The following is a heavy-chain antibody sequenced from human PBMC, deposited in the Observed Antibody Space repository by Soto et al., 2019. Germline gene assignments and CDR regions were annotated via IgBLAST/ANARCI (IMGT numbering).Heavy chain of an antibody. J-gene: IGHJ4*02. Sequence: GGSLRLSCAASGFRFSDYWVHWVRQAPGKGPMWVSRINSDGTTINYAGSVEGRFTISRDNAKNTLFLQMNGLRVEDTAVYYCMQAVWYCFDSWGQGTLVTVSS. D-gene: IGHD2-8*02. CDR3: MQAVWYCFDS. CDR2: INSDGTTI. V-gene: IGHV3-74*01. CDR1: GFRFSDYW.